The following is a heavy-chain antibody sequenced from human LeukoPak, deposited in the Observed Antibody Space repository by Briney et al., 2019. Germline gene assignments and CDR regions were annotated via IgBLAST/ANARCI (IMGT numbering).Heavy chain of an antibody. J-gene: IGHJ4*02. D-gene: IGHD3-9*01. CDR3: AREHYDILTGYSNFDY. Sequence: GASVKVSCKPSGYTFISYGISWVRQAPGQGLEWMGWISTYNGNTNYAQKLQGRVTMTTDTVTSTVYMELRSLRSDDTAVYYCAREHYDILTGYSNFDYWGQGTLVTVSS. CDR1: GYTFISYG. V-gene: IGHV1-18*01. CDR2: ISTYNGNT.